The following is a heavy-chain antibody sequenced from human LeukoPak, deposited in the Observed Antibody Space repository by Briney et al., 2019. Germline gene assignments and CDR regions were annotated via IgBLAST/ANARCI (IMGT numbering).Heavy chain of an antibody. CDR1: GGLISSSSYY. D-gene: IGHD6-19*01. V-gene: IGHV4-39*01. J-gene: IGHJ4*02. CDR3: ARTAGIAVAGSRQYFDY. Sequence: PSVTLSLTCTVSGGLISSSSYYWGWIRQPPGKGLEWIGSFYYSESTYYNPSLKGRVTISVDTSKNQFTLKLSSVTAADTAVYYCARTAGIAVAGSRQYFDYWGQGTLVTVSS. CDR2: FYYSEST.